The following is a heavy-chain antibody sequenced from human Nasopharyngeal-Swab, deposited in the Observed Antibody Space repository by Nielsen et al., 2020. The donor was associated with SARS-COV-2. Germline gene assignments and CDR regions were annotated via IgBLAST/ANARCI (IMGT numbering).Heavy chain of an antibody. J-gene: IGHJ6*02. CDR3: AREMVSGLLEIVVVPAATISYGMDV. V-gene: IGHV4-59*13. CDR1: GGSISSYY. D-gene: IGHD2-2*03. Sequence: SETLSLTCTVSGGSISSYYWSWIRQPPGKGLEWIGYIYYSGSTYYNPSLKSRVTISVDTSKNQFSLKLSSVTAADTAVYYCAREMVSGLLEIVVVPAATISYGMDVWGQGTTVTVSS. CDR2: IYYSGST.